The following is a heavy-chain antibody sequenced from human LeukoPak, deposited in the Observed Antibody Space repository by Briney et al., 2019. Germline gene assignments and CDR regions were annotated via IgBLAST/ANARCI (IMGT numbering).Heavy chain of an antibody. CDR3: ASEGGIAAVGNY. CDR1: GFTFSSYG. V-gene: IGHV3-33*01. Sequence: GGSLRLSCAASGFTFSSYGMHWVRQAPGKGLEWVALIWYDGSNKYYADSVKGRFTISRDNSKNTVYLQMNSLRAEDTAVYYCASEGGIAAVGNYWGQGTLVTVSS. J-gene: IGHJ4*02. D-gene: IGHD6-13*01. CDR2: IWYDGSNK.